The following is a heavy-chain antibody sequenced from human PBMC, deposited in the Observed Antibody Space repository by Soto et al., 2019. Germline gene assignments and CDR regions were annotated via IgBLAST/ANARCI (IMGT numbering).Heavy chain of an antibody. CDR3: ARTYSSGWSYYYGMDV. Sequence: SQTLSLTCAISGESVSSNSAIWNWIRQSPSRGLEWLGRTFYGSKWYNDYAVSVKSRITINADTSKNQVSLQLNSVTLEDTGVYYCARTYSSGWSYYYGMDVWGQGTTVTSP. CDR2: TFYGSKWYN. D-gene: IGHD6-19*01. J-gene: IGHJ6*02. V-gene: IGHV6-1*01. CDR1: GESVSSNSAI.